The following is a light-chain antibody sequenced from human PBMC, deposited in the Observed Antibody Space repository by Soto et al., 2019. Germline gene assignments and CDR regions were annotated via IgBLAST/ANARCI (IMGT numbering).Light chain of an antibody. J-gene: IGKJ1*01. CDR2: DVS. V-gene: IGKV1-5*01. Sequence: DIQMTQSPSTLSAPVGARVTITCRASQSISGWLAWYQQKPGKAPKLLIYDVSSLESGVPSRFSGSGSGTEFTLTISRLEPEDFAVYYCQQYGSSLWTFGQGTKVDIK. CDR1: QSISGW. CDR3: QQYGSSLWT.